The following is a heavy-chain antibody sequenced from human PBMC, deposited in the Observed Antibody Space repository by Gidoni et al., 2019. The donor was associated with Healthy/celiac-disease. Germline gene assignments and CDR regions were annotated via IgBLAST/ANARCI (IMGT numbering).Heavy chain of an antibody. Sequence: SSYAMHWVRQAPGKGLEWVAVISYDGSNKYYADSVKGRFTISRDNSKNTLYLQMNSLRAEDTAVYYCARAASIAAHITENWFDPWGQGTLVTVSS. CDR1: SSYA. J-gene: IGHJ5*02. D-gene: IGHD6-6*01. CDR2: ISYDGSNK. CDR3: ARAASIAAHITENWFDP. V-gene: IGHV3-30*04.